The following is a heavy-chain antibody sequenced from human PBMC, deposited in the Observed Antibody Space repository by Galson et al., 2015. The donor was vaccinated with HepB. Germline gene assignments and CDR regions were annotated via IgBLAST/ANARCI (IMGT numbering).Heavy chain of an antibody. D-gene: IGHD3-10*01. CDR2: ISYDGSNK. Sequence: SLRLSCAASGFTFSSYGMHWVRQAPGKGLEWVAVISYDGSNKYYADSVKGRFTISRDNSKNTLYLQMNSLRAEDMAVYYCAKEGGILWFGEYRGMDVWGQGTTVTVSS. J-gene: IGHJ6*02. CDR1: GFTFSSYG. V-gene: IGHV3-30*18. CDR3: AKEGGILWFGEYRGMDV.